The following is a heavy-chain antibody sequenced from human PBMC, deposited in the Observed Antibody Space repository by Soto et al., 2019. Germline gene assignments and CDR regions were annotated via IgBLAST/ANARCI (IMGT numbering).Heavy chain of an antibody. V-gene: IGHV1-69*02. CDR1: GGTFSSYT. D-gene: IGHD6-13*01. J-gene: IGHJ6*03. CDR3: ASIAAAGTSPKHYYYYYMDV. Sequence: QVQLVQSGAEVKKPGSSVKDSCKASGGTFSSYTISWVRHAPGQGLEWMGRIIPILGIANYAQKFQGRVTITADKSTSTAYMELSSLRSEDTAVYYCASIAAAGTSPKHYYYYYMDVWGKGTTVTVSS. CDR2: IIPILGIA.